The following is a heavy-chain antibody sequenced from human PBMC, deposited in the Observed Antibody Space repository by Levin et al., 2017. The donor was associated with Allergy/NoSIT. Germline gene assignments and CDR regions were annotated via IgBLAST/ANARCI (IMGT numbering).Heavy chain of an antibody. D-gene: IGHD3-22*01. Sequence: SQTLSLPCTVSGGSIRSYYWSWLRQPPGKGLEWIGYIYYSGSTNYNPSLKSRVTISVDTSKNQFSLKLSSVTAADTAVYYCARHRLEYDSSGYYWGGAFDIWGQGTMVTVSS. CDR2: IYYSGST. V-gene: IGHV4-59*01. J-gene: IGHJ3*02. CDR3: ARHRLEYDSSGYYWGGAFDI. CDR1: GGSIRSYY.